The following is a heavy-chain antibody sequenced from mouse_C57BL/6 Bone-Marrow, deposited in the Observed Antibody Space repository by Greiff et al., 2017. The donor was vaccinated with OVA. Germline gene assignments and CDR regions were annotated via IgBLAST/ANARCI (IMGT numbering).Heavy chain of an antibody. CDR2: IDPEDGET. CDR3: ARGIYYDYDGDFDY. V-gene: IGHV14-2*01. D-gene: IGHD2-4*01. J-gene: IGHJ2*01. Sequence: VQLQQSGAELVKPGASVKLSCTASGFNIKDSYMHWVKQRTEQGLEWIGRIDPEDGETKYAPKFQGKATITADTSSNTAYLQLSSLTSEDTAVYYCARGIYYDYDGDFDYWGQGTTLTVSS. CDR1: GFNIKDSY.